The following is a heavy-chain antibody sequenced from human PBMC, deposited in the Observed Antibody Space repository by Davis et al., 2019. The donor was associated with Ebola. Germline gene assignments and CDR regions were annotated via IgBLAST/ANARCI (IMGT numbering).Heavy chain of an antibody. CDR2: IYYSGST. Sequence: MPSETLSLTCTVSGGSISSGGYYWSWIRQHPGKGLEWIGYIYYSGSTYYNPSLKSRVTISVDTSKNQFSLKLSSVTAADTAVYYCARSVGSHFDYWGQGTLVTVSS. D-gene: IGHD2-15*01. CDR1: GGSISSGGYY. CDR3: ARSVGSHFDY. V-gene: IGHV4-31*03. J-gene: IGHJ4*02.